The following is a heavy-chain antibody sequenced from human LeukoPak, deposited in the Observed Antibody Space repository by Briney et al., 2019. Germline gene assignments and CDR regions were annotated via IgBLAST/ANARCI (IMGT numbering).Heavy chain of an antibody. CDR3: ARDPEYYYDSSGFSGYFDY. CDR2: IIPIFGTA. J-gene: IGHJ4*02. D-gene: IGHD3-22*01. V-gene: IGHV1-69*05. Sequence: SVKVPCKASGGTFSSYAISWVRQAPGQGLEWMGRIIPIFGTANYAQKFQGRVTITTDESTSTAYMELSSLRSEDTAVYYCARDPEYYYDSSGFSGYFDYWGQGTLVTVSS. CDR1: GGTFSSYA.